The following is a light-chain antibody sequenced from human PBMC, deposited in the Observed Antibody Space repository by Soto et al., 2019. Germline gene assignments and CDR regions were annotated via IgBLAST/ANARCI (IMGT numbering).Light chain of an antibody. CDR2: GAS. Sequence: EMVMTQSPATLSVSPGETATLSCRASQSISRKLAWYQQKLGQAPRLLIYGASTRATGIPARFSGSGSGTEFTLTISSLQSEDFAVYYCQQYNNWPPYTFGQGTKLEIK. CDR3: QQYNNWPPYT. CDR1: QSISRK. V-gene: IGKV3-15*01. J-gene: IGKJ2*01.